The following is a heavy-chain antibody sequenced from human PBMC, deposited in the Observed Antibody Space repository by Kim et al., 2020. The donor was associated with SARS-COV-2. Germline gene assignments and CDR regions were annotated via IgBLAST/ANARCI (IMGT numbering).Heavy chain of an antibody. J-gene: IGHJ4*02. CDR2: IKQDGSAT. D-gene: IGHD2-2*01. Sequence: GGSLRLSCAASGFTFSSYWMSWVRQAPGKGLEWVANIKQDGSATYYVDSVKGRFTISRDNAKNSLYLQMNSLRAEDTAVYYCARDERILVVPAASDYWGQGTLVTVSS. CDR3: ARDERILVVPAASDY. V-gene: IGHV3-7*01. CDR1: GFTFSSYW.